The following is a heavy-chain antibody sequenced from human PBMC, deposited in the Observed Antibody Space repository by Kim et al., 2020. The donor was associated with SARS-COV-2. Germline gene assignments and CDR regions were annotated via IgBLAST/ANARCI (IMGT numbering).Heavy chain of an antibody. CDR3: SRDRGGDP. J-gene: IGHJ5*02. CDR1: GFTFSDYN. V-gene: IGHV3-48*02. Sequence: GGSLRLSCAASGFTFSDYNMIWVRQAPGKGLEWVAYISSGSTTIYYADSVKGRFTISRDDAKNSLYLQMNSLRDEDTAVYYCSRDRGGDPWGQGTLVTVSS. CDR2: ISSGSTTI.